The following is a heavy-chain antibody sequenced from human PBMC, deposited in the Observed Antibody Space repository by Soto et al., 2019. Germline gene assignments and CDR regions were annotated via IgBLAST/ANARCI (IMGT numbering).Heavy chain of an antibody. CDR2: ISGGGGSS. D-gene: IGHD6-13*01. CDR1: GFAFSTYA. Sequence: EVQLLESGGALEHPGGSLRLSCAASGFAFSTYAMTWVRQAPGKGLEWVSVISGGGGSSYYAASVKGRFTISRDNSKNTLYLQMNGLRAEDTALYYCAKVTKRAAAGRYEYYKYGRGVWGQGTTVTVSS. V-gene: IGHV3-23*01. CDR3: AKVTKRAAAGRYEYYKYGRGV. J-gene: IGHJ6*02.